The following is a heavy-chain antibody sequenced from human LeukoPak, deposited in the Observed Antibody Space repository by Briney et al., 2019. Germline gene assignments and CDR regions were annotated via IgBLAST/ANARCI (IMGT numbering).Heavy chain of an antibody. CDR2: INHSGST. Sequence: SETLSLTCAVYGGSFSGYYWSWIRQPPGKGLEWIGEINHSGSTNYNPSLKSRVTISVDTSQNQFSLKLSSVTAADTAVYYCARVTLYDYGVLRVPISFDMWGQGTMVTVSA. V-gene: IGHV4-34*01. CDR1: GGSFSGYY. D-gene: IGHD4/OR15-4a*01. J-gene: IGHJ3*02. CDR3: ARVTLYDYGVLRVPISFDM.